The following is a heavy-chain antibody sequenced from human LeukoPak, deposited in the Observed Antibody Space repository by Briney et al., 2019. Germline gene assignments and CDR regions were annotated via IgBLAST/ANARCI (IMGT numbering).Heavy chain of an antibody. V-gene: IGHV3-66*02. D-gene: IGHD5-24*01. CDR2: IYSGGST. CDR3: ARDRRDVERYYYYGMDV. J-gene: IGHJ6*02. CDR1: GFTVSSNY. Sequence: PGGSLRLSCAASGFTVSSNYMSWVRQAPGKGLEWVSVIYSGGSTYYADSAKGRFTISRDNSKNTLYLQMNSLRAEDTAVYYCARDRRDVERYYYYGMDVWGQGTTVTVSS.